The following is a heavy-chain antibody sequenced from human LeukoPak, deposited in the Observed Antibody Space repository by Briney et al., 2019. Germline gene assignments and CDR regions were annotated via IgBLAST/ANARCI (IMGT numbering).Heavy chain of an antibody. CDR2: INHSGST. Sequence: SETLSLTCAVYVGSFSGYYWSWIRQPPGKGLEWIGEINHSGSTNYNPSLTSRVTISVDTSKNQFSLKLSSVTAGDTAVYYCARESVVVGVVAASRVEAYNCFDPRGQGTLVTVSS. CDR1: VGSFSGYY. CDR3: ARESVVVGVVAASRVEAYNCFDP. V-gene: IGHV4-34*01. D-gene: IGHD2-15*01. J-gene: IGHJ5*02.